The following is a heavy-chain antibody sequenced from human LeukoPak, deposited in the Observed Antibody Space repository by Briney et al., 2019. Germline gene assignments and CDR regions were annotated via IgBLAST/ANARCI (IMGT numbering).Heavy chain of an antibody. CDR2: ISAYNGNT. CDR1: GYTFTSYG. CDR3: ARVQYYYDSSGYHTYYFDY. V-gene: IGHV1-18*01. J-gene: IGHJ4*02. D-gene: IGHD3-22*01. Sequence: GASVKLSCKASGYTFTSYGISWVRQAPGQGLEWMGWISAYNGNTNYAQELQGRVTMTTDTSTSTAYMELRSLRSDDTDVYYCARVQYYYDSSGYHTYYFDYWGQGTLVTVSS.